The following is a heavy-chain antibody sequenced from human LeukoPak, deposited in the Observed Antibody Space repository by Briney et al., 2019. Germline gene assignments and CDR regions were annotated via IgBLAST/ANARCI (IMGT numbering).Heavy chain of an antibody. CDR3: ARDCGITMVRGADY. CDR1: GFTFSSYG. CDR2: IWYDGSNK. J-gene: IGHJ4*02. Sequence: GGSLRLSCAASGFTFSSYGMHWVRQAPGKGLEWLAVIWYDGSNKYYADSVKGRFTISRDNSKNTLYLQMNSLRAEDTAVYYCARDCGITMVRGADYWGQGTLVTVSS. V-gene: IGHV3-33*01. D-gene: IGHD3-10*01.